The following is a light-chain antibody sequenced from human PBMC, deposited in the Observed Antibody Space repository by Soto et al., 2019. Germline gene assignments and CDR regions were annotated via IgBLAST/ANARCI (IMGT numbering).Light chain of an antibody. J-gene: IGLJ1*01. CDR3: CSYANSNTF. CDR2: EVT. Sequence: QSVLTQPASVSGSPGQSIPLSCTGTTSDVGSYNLVSWYQQHPGKAPKLMIYEVTKRPSGVSNRFSASKSGNTASLTISGLQAEDEADYYCCSYANSNTFFGTGTKVTVL. CDR1: TSDVGSYNL. V-gene: IGLV2-23*02.